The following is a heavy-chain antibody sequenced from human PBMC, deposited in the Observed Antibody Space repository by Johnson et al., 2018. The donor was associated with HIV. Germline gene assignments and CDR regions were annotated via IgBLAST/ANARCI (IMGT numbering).Heavy chain of an antibody. D-gene: IGHD3-22*01. J-gene: IGHJ3*02. V-gene: IGHV3-74*01. CDR1: GFTVSSNY. CDR2: IYSDGSTT. Sequence: VQLVESGGGLVQPGGSLRLSCAASGFTVSSNYMSWVRQAPGKGLEWVSVIYSDGSTTNYADSVKGRFTIARDNARNTLYLQMNGLRAEDTAVYYCARVTYYYDSNGPRAFDIWGQGTMVTVSS. CDR3: ARVTYYYDSNGPRAFDI.